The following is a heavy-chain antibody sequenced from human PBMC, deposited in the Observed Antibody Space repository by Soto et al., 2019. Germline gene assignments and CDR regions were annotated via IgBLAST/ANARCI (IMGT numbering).Heavy chain of an antibody. CDR1: GFTFSSYA. Sequence: EVQLLESGGGLVQPGGSLRLSCAASGFTFSSYAMSWVRQAPGKGLEWVSAISGSGGSTYYADSVKGRFTISRDKSKNTLYLQMNSLRAEDTAVYYCAKAYYVWGSYRTYYFDYWGQGTLVTVSS. D-gene: IGHD3-16*02. V-gene: IGHV3-23*01. CDR2: ISGSGGST. J-gene: IGHJ4*02. CDR3: AKAYYVWGSYRTYYFDY.